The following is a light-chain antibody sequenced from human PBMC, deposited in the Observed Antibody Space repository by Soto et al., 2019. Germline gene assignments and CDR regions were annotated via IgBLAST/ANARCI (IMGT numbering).Light chain of an antibody. V-gene: IGKV3-20*01. J-gene: IGKJ2*01. CDR1: QSVSSRH. CDR3: QQFGSSFFSP. CDR2: GTS. Sequence: EVVLTQSPGTLSLSPGERATLSCRASQSVSSRHLAWYQQKPGQAPRLLIFGTSNRATGIPDRFSGSGSGTDFTLTISRLEPEDFAVYYCQQFGSSFFSPFGQGTKLDI.